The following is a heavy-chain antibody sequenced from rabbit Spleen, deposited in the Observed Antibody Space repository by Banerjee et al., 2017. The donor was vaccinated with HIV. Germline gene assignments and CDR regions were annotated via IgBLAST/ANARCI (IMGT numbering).Heavy chain of an antibody. Sequence: QSLEESGGGLVQPEGSLALTCTASGVSFSSNYYMCWVRQAPGKGLEWIACIDTGSSGFSYFASWAKGRFTISKTSSTTVTLQMTSLTVADTATYFCARGSATMTMVITGFYLTLWGPGTLVTVS. CDR2: IDTGSSGFS. CDR1: GVSFSSNYY. J-gene: IGHJ4*01. V-gene: IGHV1S40*01. D-gene: IGHD2-1*01. CDR3: ARGSATMTMVITGFYLTL.